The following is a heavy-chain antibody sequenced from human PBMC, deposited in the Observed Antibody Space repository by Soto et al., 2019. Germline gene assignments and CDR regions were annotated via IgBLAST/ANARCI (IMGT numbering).Heavy chain of an antibody. D-gene: IGHD4-17*01. V-gene: IGHV4-39*01. CDR1: GGSISSSSYY. CDR3: ARSMTTVVTLDY. Sequence: SETLSLTCTVSGGSISSSSYYWGWIRQPPGKGLEWIGSIYYSGSTYYNPSLKSRVTISVDTSKNQFSLKLSSVTAADTAVYYCARSMTTVVTLDYWGQGTLVSVS. CDR2: IYYSGST. J-gene: IGHJ4*02.